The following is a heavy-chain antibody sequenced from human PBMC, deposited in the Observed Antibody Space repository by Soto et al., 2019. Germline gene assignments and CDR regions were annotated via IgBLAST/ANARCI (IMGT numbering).Heavy chain of an antibody. CDR2: IIPIFGTA. CDR3: ARXRGRGYSYGSRKDIFDY. Sequence: SVKVSCKASGGTFSSYAISWVRQAPGQGLEWMGGIIPIFGTANYAQKFQGRVTITADESTSTAYMELSSLRSEDTAVYYCARXRGRGYSYGSRKDIFDYWGQGTLVTVSS. V-gene: IGHV1-69*13. J-gene: IGHJ4*02. D-gene: IGHD5-18*01. CDR1: GGTFSSYA.